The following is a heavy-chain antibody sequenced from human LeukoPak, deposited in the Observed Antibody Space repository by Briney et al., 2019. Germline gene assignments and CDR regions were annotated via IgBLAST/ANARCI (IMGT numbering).Heavy chain of an antibody. Sequence: GGSLRLSCAASGFTFSSYAMHWVRQAPGKGLEWVAVISYDGSNKYYADSVKGRFTISRDNVKNSLYLQMNSLRAEDTAVYYCARPLMYYYGSETYFWFDPWGQGTPVTVSS. V-gene: IGHV3-30*04. CDR1: GFTFSSYA. CDR2: ISYDGSNK. CDR3: ARPLMYYYGSETYFWFDP. D-gene: IGHD3-10*01. J-gene: IGHJ5*02.